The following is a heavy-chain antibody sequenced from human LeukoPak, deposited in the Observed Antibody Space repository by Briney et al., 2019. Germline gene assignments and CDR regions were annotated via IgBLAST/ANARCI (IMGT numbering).Heavy chain of an antibody. CDR1: GYTFTRYH. J-gene: IGHJ4*02. V-gene: IGHV1-46*01. CDR2: MNPSGGST. CDR3: ARGSGSSWYWFYDY. D-gene: IGHD6-13*01. Sequence: ASVKVSCKASGYTFTRYHMHWVRQAHGQGLEWMGIMNPSGGSTTYAQQFQGRVTMTRDTSTNTVYMELSSLRSEDTAVYYCARGSGSSWYWFYDYWGQGTLVTVSS.